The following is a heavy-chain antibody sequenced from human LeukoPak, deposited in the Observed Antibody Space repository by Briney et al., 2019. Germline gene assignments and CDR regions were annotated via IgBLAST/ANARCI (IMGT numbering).Heavy chain of an antibody. CDR2: IIPIFGTA. D-gene: IGHD2-15*01. CDR3: ARSPFYCSGGSCYPTLYYYYYGMDV. Sequence: SVTVSCKASGGTFSSYAISWVRQAPGQGLDWMGGIIPIFGTANYAQKFQGRVTITADESTSTAYMELSSLRSEDTAVYYCARSPFYCSGGSCYPTLYYYYYGMDVWGQGTTVTVSS. V-gene: IGHV1-69*13. CDR1: GGTFSSYA. J-gene: IGHJ6*02.